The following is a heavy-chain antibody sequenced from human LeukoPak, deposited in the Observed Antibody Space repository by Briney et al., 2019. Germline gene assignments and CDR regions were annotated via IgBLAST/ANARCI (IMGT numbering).Heavy chain of an antibody. D-gene: IGHD3-16*01. Sequence: PGGSLRLSCEAPGFTLSRFGICWVRQAPGKRLERVAVISYDGSTKFYAGSVKGRLTVSRDNSKNTLYLQMNSLRAEDTAVYYCATAETPYTSKSLDYWGQGTLVTVSS. J-gene: IGHJ4*02. V-gene: IGHV3-30*03. CDR3: ATAETPYTSKSLDY. CDR1: GFTLSRFG. CDR2: ISYDGSTK.